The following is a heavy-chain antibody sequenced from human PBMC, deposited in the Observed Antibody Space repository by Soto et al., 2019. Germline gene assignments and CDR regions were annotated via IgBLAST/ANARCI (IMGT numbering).Heavy chain of an antibody. Sequence: EVQVVESGGGLIQPGGSLRLSCAGSGFDFSKYNMDWVRQAPGKGLEWISYISNTSRTKFYADSVKGRFTISRDNARSSLFLEMNSLRDEDTAIYYGARDGKRGYDMDVWGQGTTVTVSS. CDR1: GFDFSKYN. CDR2: ISNTSRTK. CDR3: ARDGKRGYDMDV. D-gene: IGHD1-1*01. J-gene: IGHJ6*02. V-gene: IGHV3-48*02.